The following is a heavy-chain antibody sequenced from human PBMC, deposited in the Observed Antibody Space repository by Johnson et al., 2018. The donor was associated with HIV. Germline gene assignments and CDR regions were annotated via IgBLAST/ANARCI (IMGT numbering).Heavy chain of an antibody. CDR2: ISWNGAYT. CDR3: AKDLGNWDSPRSAFDM. V-gene: IGHV3-NL1*01. J-gene: IGHJ3*02. Sequence: VQLVESGGGVVQPGRSLRLSCAASGFTFSTYGMHWVRQAPDKGLEWVSGISWNGAYTGCADSVKGRFTISRDNAKNSLYLQLNSRRAEDTAVYYCAKDLGNWDSPRSAFDMWGKGTMVTVSS. CDR1: GFTFSTYG. D-gene: IGHD1/OR15-1a*01.